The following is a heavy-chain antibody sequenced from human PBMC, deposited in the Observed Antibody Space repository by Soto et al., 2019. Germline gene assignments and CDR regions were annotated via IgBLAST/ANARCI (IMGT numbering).Heavy chain of an antibody. V-gene: IGHV3-23*01. J-gene: IGHJ3*02. CDR3: AKWSTYCSGGSCYSNDPFDI. CDR1: GFTFSSYA. Sequence: PGGSLRLSCAASGFTFSSYAMCWVRQAPGKXLEWVSAISGSGGSTYYADSVKGRFTISRDNSKNTLYLQMNSLRAEDTAVYYCAKWSTYCSGGSCYSNDPFDIWGQGTMVTVSS. D-gene: IGHD2-15*01. CDR2: ISGSGGST.